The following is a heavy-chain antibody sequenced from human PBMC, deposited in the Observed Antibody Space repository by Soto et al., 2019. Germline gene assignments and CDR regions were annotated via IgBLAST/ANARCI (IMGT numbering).Heavy chain of an antibody. CDR2: IWYDGNTK. Sequence: HPGGSLRLSCTASGFTFNSYGFNWVRQAPGKGLEWVAVIWYDGNTKYYADSVKGRFTISRDNLRSTVYLQMNSLTAEDTAVYYCARPLVAPVAGPYYYGMDVWGQGTTVTSP. CDR3: ARPLVAPVAGPYYYGMDV. V-gene: IGHV3-33*01. CDR1: GFTFNSYG. D-gene: IGHD6-19*01. J-gene: IGHJ6*02.